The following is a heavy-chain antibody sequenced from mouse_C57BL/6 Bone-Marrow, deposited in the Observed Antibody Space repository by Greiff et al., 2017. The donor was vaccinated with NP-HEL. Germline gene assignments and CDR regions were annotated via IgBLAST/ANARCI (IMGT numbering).Heavy chain of an antibody. J-gene: IGHJ1*03. Sequence: EVQLQQSGPELVKPGASVKIPCKASGYTFTDYNMDWVKQSHGKSLEWIGDINPNNGGTIYNQKFKGKATLTVDKSSSTAYMERRSLTSEDTAVYYCARRGGGYPYWYFDVWGTGTTVTVSS. CDR1: GYTFTDYN. D-gene: IGHD2-2*01. CDR3: ARRGGGYPYWYFDV. V-gene: IGHV1-18*01. CDR2: INPNNGGT.